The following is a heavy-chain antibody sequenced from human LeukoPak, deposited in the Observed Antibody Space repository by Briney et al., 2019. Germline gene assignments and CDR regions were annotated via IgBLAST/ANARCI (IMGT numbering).Heavy chain of an antibody. D-gene: IGHD3-22*01. CDR3: ARRDYSYSNSYFPVSDY. CDR1: GFTFNTYA. Sequence: GGSLRLSCAASGFTFNTYAMTWVRQAPGRGLERVSGISGSGGSSYYAESVRGRFTISRDNSRNILYLQMSSRRVEDMAIYYCARRDYSYSNSYFPVSDYWGQGTLVTVSS. V-gene: IGHV3-23*01. J-gene: IGHJ4*02. CDR2: ISGSGGSS.